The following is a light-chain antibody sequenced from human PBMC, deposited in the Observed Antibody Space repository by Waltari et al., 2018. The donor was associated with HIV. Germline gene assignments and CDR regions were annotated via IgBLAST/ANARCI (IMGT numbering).Light chain of an antibody. CDR3: QTWGTGIAV. J-gene: IGLJ3*02. CDR2: VNSDGSH. V-gene: IGLV4-69*01. CDR1: SGHSSNA. Sequence: QPVLTQPPSASGSLGASVKLTCTLSSGHSSNAIAWHQQQPEKGPRFLMKVNSDGSHNRGAGIPDRFSGSTDGAERYLTISSLQSEDEADYYGQTWGTGIAVFGGGTKLTVL.